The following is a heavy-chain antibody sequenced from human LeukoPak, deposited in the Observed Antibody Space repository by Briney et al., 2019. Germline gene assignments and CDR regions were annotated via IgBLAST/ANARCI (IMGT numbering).Heavy chain of an antibody. CDR1: GYTFTSYG. CDR2: ISAYNGNT. CDR3: AREQITIFGVEFDY. V-gene: IGHV1-18*01. J-gene: IGHJ4*02. Sequence: GPVKVSCKASGYTFTSYGISWVRQAPGQGLEWVGWISAYNGNTNYAQKLQGRVTMTTDTSTSTAYMELRSLRSDDTAVYYCAREQITIFGVEFDYWGQGTLVTVSS. D-gene: IGHD3-3*01.